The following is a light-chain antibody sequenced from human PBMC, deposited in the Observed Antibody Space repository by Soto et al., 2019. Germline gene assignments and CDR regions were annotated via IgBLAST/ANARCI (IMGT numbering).Light chain of an antibody. CDR2: DVS. V-gene: IGLV2-14*01. CDR1: SSDVGGYNY. J-gene: IGLJ1*01. CDR3: SSYTSSSTYV. Sequence: QSVLTQPASVSGSPGQSITISCTGTSSDVGGYNYVSWYQQHPGKAPKLMIYDVSNRPSGVSNRFSGSKSSNTASLTISGLHAEDEADYYCSSYTSSSTYVFGTGTQLTVL.